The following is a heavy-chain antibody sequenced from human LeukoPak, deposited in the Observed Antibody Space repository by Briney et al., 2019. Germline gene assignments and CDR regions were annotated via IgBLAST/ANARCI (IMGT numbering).Heavy chain of an antibody. CDR1: GGSISSYY. CDR2: IYYSGST. Sequence: PSETLSLTCTVWGGSISSYYWSWIRQPPGKGLEWIGYIYYSGSTNYNPSLKSRVTISVDTSKNQFSLKLSSVTAADTAVYYCARGDYYDSNFDYWGQGTLVTVSS. J-gene: IGHJ4*02. CDR3: ARGDYYDSNFDY. V-gene: IGHV4-59*01. D-gene: IGHD3-22*01.